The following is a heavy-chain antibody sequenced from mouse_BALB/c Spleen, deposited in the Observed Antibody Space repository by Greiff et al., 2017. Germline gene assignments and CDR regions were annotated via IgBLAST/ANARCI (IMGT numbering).Heavy chain of an antibody. CDR3: ARRQLEEYFDY. Sequence: QVQLQQSGAELVRPGSSVKISCKASGYAFSSYWMNWVKQRPGQGLEWIGQIYPGDGDTNYNGKFKGKATLTADKSSSTAYMQLSSLTSEDSAVYFCARRQLEEYFDYWGQGTTLTVAA. V-gene: IGHV1-80*01. CDR1: GYAFSSYW. D-gene: IGHD3-2*01. J-gene: IGHJ2*01. CDR2: IYPGDGDT.